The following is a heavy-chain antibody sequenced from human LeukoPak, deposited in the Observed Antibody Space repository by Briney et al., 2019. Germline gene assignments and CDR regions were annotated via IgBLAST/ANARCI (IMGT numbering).Heavy chain of an antibody. D-gene: IGHD3-9*01. CDR1: GFTFSSYA. J-gene: IGHJ4*02. CDR3: AKGASGPLRYFDWSTYYFDY. Sequence: PGGSLRLSCAASGFTFSSYAMSWVRQAPGKGLEWVPAISCSGGSTYYADSVKGRFTISRDNSKNTLYLQMNSLRAEDTAVYYCAKGASGPLRYFDWSTYYFDYWGQGTLVTVSS. CDR2: ISCSGGST. V-gene: IGHV3-23*01.